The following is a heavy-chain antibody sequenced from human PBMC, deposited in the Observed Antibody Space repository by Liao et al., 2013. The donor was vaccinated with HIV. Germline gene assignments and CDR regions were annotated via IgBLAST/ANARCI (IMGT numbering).Heavy chain of an antibody. CDR1: GGSISSYY. D-gene: IGHD3-9*01. Sequence: QVQLQQWGAGLLKPSETLSLTCAVSGGSISSYYWSWIRQPAGKGLEWIGRIYTSGSTNYNPSLKSRVTMSVDTSKNQFSLKLSSVTAADTAVYYCARVRYFDWLAAFDIWGQGTMVTVSS. CDR2: IYTSGST. J-gene: IGHJ3*02. V-gene: IGHV4-59*10. CDR3: ARVRYFDWLAAFDI.